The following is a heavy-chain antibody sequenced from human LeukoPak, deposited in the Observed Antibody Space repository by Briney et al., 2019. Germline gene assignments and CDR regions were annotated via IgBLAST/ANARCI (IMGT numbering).Heavy chain of an antibody. CDR1: GFTFYDYA. D-gene: IGHD3-22*01. Sequence: GRSLRLSCAASGFTFYDYAMHWVRQAPGKGLEWVSGISWKSGSIGYADSVKGRFTISRDNAKNSLYLQMNSLRAEDTALYYCAKDIWRGTYYYDSSGYHQGAFDIWGQGTMVTVSS. V-gene: IGHV3-9*01. CDR3: AKDIWRGTYYYDSSGYHQGAFDI. CDR2: ISWKSGSI. J-gene: IGHJ3*02.